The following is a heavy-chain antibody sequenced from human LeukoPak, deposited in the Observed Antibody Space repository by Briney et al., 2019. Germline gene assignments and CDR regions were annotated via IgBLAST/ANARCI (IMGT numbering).Heavy chain of an antibody. CDR2: ISSSSSTI. CDR1: GLTYSRYN. V-gene: IGHV3-48*01. J-gene: IGHJ4*02. CDR3: ARERSTMVRGVIINYFDY. Sequence: GGSLTLLCAASGLTYSRYNMKWVRQAPGKGLEWVSYISSSSSTIYYADSVKDRFTISRDNAKNSLYLQMNSLRAEDTAVYYCARERSTMVRGVIINYFDYWGQGTLVTVSS. D-gene: IGHD3-10*01.